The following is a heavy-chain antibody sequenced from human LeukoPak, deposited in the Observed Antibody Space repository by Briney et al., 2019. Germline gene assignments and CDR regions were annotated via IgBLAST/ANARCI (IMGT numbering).Heavy chain of an antibody. D-gene: IGHD1-1*01. CDR2: ISSSSSNI. CDR3: ARCTTGRTFGSLREIKKSREIDY. Sequence: GGSLRLSCAASGFTFSTYSMNWVRQAPGKGLEWVSSISSSSSNIYYADSVKGRFTITRDNAKTALYLQMNSLRAEDTAVYYCARCTTGRTFGSLREIKKSREIDYWGQGTLVTVSS. V-gene: IGHV3-21*01. J-gene: IGHJ4*02. CDR1: GFTFSTYS.